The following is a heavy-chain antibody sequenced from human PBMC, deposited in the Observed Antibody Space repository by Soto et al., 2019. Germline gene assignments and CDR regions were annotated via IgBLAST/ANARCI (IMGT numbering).Heavy chain of an antibody. V-gene: IGHV3-11*05. CDR1: GFTCSDYY. J-gene: IGHJ6*02. Sequence: QVQLVESGGGSVKPGGSLRLSCAASGFTCSDYYITWIRQAPGKGLEWLSYTSRSNSHTIYADSAKGRFTISRDNAKNSLYLQMNSLRAEDTAVYYCARECKYCSSMDSLDVWGQGTMVTVSS. CDR2: TSRSNSHT. CDR3: ARECKYCSSMDSLDV. D-gene: IGHD2-2*01.